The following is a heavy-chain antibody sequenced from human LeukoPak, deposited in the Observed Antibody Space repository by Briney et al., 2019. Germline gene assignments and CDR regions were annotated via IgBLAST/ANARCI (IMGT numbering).Heavy chain of an antibody. CDR1: GGSFTAHY. Sequence: PSETLSLTCAMSGGSFTAHYWSWIRQPPGKGLEWIGEIDHYRSTNYNPSLKSRVTISVDRSKNQFSLKLSSVTAADTAVYYCARGEYYDSSGYSYFDYWGQGTLVTVSS. J-gene: IGHJ4*02. CDR2: IDHYRST. V-gene: IGHV4-34*01. CDR3: ARGEYYDSSGYSYFDY. D-gene: IGHD3-22*01.